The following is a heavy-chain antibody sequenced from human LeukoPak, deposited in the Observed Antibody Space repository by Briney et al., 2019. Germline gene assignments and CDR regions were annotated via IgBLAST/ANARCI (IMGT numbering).Heavy chain of an antibody. CDR2: IYSGGST. V-gene: IGHV3-66*01. D-gene: IGHD6-13*01. CDR1: GFTFNRYW. Sequence: PGGSLRLSCAASGFTFNRYWMSWVRQAPGKGLEWVSVIYSGGSTYYADSVKGRFTISRDNSKNTLYLQMNSLRAEDTAVYYCARGSSSFVYWGQGTLVTVSS. J-gene: IGHJ4*02. CDR3: ARGSSSFVY.